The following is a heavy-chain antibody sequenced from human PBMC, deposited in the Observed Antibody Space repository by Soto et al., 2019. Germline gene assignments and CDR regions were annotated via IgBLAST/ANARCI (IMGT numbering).Heavy chain of an antibody. V-gene: IGHV1-18*04. CDR1: GYTFTSYG. CDR3: ARCVDSSSGYYYYYGMDV. CDR2: ISAYNGNT. Sequence: VSCKASGYTFTSYGISWVRQAPGQGLEWMGWISAYNGNTNYAQKLQGRVTMTTDTSTSTAYMELRSLRSDDTAVYYCARCVDSSSGYYYYYGMDVWGQGTTVTVSS. J-gene: IGHJ6*02. D-gene: IGHD6-6*01.